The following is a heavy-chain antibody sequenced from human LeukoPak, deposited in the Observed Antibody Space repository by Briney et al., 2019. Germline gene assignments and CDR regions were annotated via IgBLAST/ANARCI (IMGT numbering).Heavy chain of an antibody. CDR1: GYTFTGYY. D-gene: IGHD3-3*01. V-gene: IGHV1-2*02. Sequence: GESLKISCKGSGYTFTGYYMHWVRQAPGQGLEWMGWINPNSGGTNYAQKFQGRVTMTRDTSISTAYMELSRLRSDDTAVYYCARVAAQGEWLAPNDYWGQGTLVTVSS. CDR2: INPNSGGT. J-gene: IGHJ4*02. CDR3: ARVAAQGEWLAPNDY.